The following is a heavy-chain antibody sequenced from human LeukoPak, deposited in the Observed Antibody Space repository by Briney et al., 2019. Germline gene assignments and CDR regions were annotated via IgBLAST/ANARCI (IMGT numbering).Heavy chain of an antibody. CDR3: AREDSSGYYRDY. Sequence: PSETLSLTCTVSGVSISSSNSYWGWIRQPPGKGLEWIGSIYYSGSTYYNPSLKSRVTISVDTSKNHFSLKLNSVTAADTAVYYCAREDSSGYYRDYWGQGTLVTVSS. V-gene: IGHV4-39*07. CDR2: IYYSGST. J-gene: IGHJ4*02. CDR1: GVSISSSNSY. D-gene: IGHD3-22*01.